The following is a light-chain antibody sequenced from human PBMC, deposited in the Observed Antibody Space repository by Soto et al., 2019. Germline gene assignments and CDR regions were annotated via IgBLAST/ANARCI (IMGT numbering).Light chain of an antibody. J-gene: IGLJ2*01. CDR2: EVS. V-gene: IGLV2-14*01. CDR3: SSYTSSDTVV. CDR1: SSDVGGYKY. Sequence: QSALTQPASVSGSPGQSVTISCTGTSSDVGGYKYVSWFQQYPGKAPKLMIYEVSYRPSGVSNRFSGSKSGNMASLSISGLQSEDEAVYYCSSYTSSDTVVFGGGTKLTVL.